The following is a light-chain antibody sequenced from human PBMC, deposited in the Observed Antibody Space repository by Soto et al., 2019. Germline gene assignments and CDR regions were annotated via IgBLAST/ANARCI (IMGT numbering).Light chain of an antibody. J-gene: IGKJ1*01. CDR3: RQYNSYPWT. Sequence: DIQMTQSPSTLSASVGDRVTITFRASQSISSWLAWYQQKPGKAPKLLIYKASSLESGVPSRFSGSGSGTEFTLTISSLQPDDFATYYCRQYNSYPWTFGQGTKVDIK. CDR2: KAS. CDR1: QSISSW. V-gene: IGKV1-5*03.